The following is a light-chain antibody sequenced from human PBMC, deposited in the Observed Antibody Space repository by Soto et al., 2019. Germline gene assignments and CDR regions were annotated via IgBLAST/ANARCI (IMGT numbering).Light chain of an antibody. V-gene: IGLV2-14*01. CDR3: SSYTSSSPLYV. CDR1: SSDIGGYNY. Sequence: QSALTQPASVSGSPGQSITISCAGTSSDIGGYNYVSWYQQHPGKAPKVMSYEVSNRPSGVSNRFSGSKSGNTASLTISGLQAEDEADYDCSSYTSSSPLYVFGTGTKLTVL. J-gene: IGLJ1*01. CDR2: EVS.